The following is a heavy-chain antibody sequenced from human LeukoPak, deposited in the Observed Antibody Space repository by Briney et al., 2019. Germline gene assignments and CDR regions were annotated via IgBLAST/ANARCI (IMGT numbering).Heavy chain of an antibody. V-gene: IGHV1-46*01. Sequence: ASVKVSCKPCGYTLTSYYMHWVRQAPGQGLEWMGIINPSGGSTSYAQKFQGRVTMTRDTSTSTVYMELSSLRSEDTAVYYCARDGGSDAFDIWGQGTMVTVS. CDR2: INPSGGST. CDR3: ARDGGSDAFDI. CDR1: GYTLTSYY. J-gene: IGHJ3*02.